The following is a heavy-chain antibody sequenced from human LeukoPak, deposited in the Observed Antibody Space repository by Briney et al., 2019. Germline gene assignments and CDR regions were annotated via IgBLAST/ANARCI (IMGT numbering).Heavy chain of an antibody. Sequence: GGSLRLSCAASGFTFDDYAMHWVRQAPGKGLEWVSGISWNSGSIGYADSVKGRFTISRDNAKNSLYLQMNSLRAEDTAVYYCAARWPTAPLDYWGQGTLVTVSS. CDR1: GFTFDDYA. D-gene: IGHD5-24*01. CDR3: AARWPTAPLDY. V-gene: IGHV3-9*01. J-gene: IGHJ4*02. CDR2: ISWNSGSI.